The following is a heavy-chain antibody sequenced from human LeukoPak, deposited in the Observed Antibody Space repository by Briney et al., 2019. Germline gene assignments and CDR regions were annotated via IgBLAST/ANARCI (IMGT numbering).Heavy chain of an antibody. Sequence: ASVKVSCKASGYTFTGYYMHWVRQAPGQGLEWMGWINPNSGGTNYAQKFQGRVTMTRDTSISTAYMELSRLRSDDTAVYYCAKGFRESTVTTALLHDAFDIWGQGTMVTVSS. V-gene: IGHV1-2*02. CDR1: GYTFTGYY. J-gene: IGHJ3*02. CDR2: INPNSGGT. CDR3: AKGFRESTVTTALLHDAFDI. D-gene: IGHD4-17*01.